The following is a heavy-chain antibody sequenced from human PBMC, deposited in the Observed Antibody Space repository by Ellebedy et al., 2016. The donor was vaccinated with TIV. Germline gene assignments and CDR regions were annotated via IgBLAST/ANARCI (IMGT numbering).Heavy chain of an antibody. J-gene: IGHJ4*02. CDR1: GFTFSSYA. CDR2: ISGSGGST. D-gene: IGHD6-13*01. Sequence: GESLKISCAASGFTFSSYAMSWVRQAPGKGLEWVSAISGSGGSTYYADSVKGRFTISRDNSKNTLYLQMNSLRAEDTAVYYCASTIAAAPTGYWGQGTLVTVSS. V-gene: IGHV3-23*01. CDR3: ASTIAAAPTGY.